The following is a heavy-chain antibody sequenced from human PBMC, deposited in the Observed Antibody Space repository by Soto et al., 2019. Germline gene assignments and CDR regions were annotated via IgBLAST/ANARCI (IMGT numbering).Heavy chain of an antibody. D-gene: IGHD3-10*01. CDR1: GFSLSTSGVG. CDR3: AHGDYWGFGRQRSYYYGMDV. CDR2: IYWDDDK. J-gene: IGHJ6*02. Sequence: QITLKESGPTLVKPTQTLTLTCTFSGFSLSTSGVGVGWIRQPPGKALEWLALIYWDDDKRYSPSLKSRLTTTTHTSKNQVVLTMTNMDPVDTATYYCAHGDYWGFGRQRSYYYGMDVWGQGTTVTVSS. V-gene: IGHV2-5*02.